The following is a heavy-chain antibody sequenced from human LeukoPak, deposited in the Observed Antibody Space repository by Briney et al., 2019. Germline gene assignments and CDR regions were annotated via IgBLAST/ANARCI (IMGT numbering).Heavy chain of an antibody. CDR2: IYTSGST. CDR3: ARAVEYSSGWYNPPTRWFDP. Sequence: SETLSLTCTVSGGSISSYYWSWIRQPAGKGLEWIGRIYTSGSTNYNPSLKSRVTMSVDTSKNQFSLKLSSVTAADTAVYYCARAVEYSSGWYNPPTRWFDPWGQGTLVTVSS. CDR1: GGSISSYY. J-gene: IGHJ5*02. D-gene: IGHD6-19*01. V-gene: IGHV4-4*07.